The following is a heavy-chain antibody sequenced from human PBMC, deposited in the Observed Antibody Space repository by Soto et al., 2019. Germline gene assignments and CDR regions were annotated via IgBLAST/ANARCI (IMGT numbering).Heavy chain of an antibody. D-gene: IGHD6-19*01. CDR2: ITPSKRV. Sequence: QVQLQQWGTGPLKPSETLSLTCAVSGGSFSYNFWSWIRQSSEKGLEWIGEITPSKRVFYNPSLESRVNISVDTSKNQFFLKLNSVTTADGAVYYCASRRGWRDFWGQGTPVTVSS. J-gene: IGHJ4*02. CDR1: GGSFSYNF. V-gene: IGHV4-34*02. CDR3: ASRRGWRDF.